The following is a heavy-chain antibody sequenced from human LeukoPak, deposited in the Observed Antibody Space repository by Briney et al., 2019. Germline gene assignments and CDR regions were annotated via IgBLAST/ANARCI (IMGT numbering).Heavy chain of an antibody. CDR3: AREPLQTYYYGSGSYD. Sequence: ASVKVSCKASGGTFSSYATSWVRQAPGQGLEWMGGIIPIFGTANYAQKFQGRVTITTDESTSTAYMDLSSLRSEDTAVYYCAREPLQTYYYGSGSYDWGQGTLVTVSS. J-gene: IGHJ4*02. D-gene: IGHD3-10*01. V-gene: IGHV1-69*05. CDR2: IIPIFGTA. CDR1: GGTFSSYA.